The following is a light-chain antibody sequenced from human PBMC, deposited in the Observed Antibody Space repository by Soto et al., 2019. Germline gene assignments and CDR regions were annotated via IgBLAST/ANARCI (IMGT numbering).Light chain of an antibody. CDR3: QQYGRSPWT. V-gene: IGKV3-20*01. CDR1: PSISSSY. J-gene: IGKJ1*01. Sequence: EILLTQSPGTLSLSPGDRATLSCRASPSISSSYLAWYQQKPGLAPRLLIYGASNRATGIPDRFSGSGSGTDFTLTINRLEPEDVAVYYCQQYGRSPWTFGQGTKVEVK. CDR2: GAS.